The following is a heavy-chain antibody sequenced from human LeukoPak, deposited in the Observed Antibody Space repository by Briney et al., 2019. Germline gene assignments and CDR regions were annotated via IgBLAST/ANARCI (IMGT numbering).Heavy chain of an antibody. CDR1: GASLDSHSW. CDR3: AYNRNFALDN. Sequence: PSETLSLTCAVSGASLDSHSWWSWVRQPPGKGLEWIGEIYHTGSANYKPSLQNRVTISVDTSKNHFSLKLTSVTAADTAVYYCAYNRNFALDNWGQGTLVTVSS. CDR2: IYHTGSA. V-gene: IGHV4/OR15-8*01. J-gene: IGHJ4*02. D-gene: IGHD1-14*01.